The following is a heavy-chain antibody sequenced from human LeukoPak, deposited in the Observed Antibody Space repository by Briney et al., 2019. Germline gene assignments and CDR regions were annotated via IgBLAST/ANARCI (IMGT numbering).Heavy chain of an antibody. J-gene: IGHJ4*02. Sequence: PSETLSLTCTVSGASISSGTYYWSWIRQPAGKGLEWIGRIYTSDSTNYNPSLKSRVTISVDTSKNQFSLKVNSVTAADTAVYYCATDYGDYFDYWGQATLVTVSS. D-gene: IGHD4-17*01. CDR1: GASISSGTYY. CDR3: ATDYGDYFDY. V-gene: IGHV4-61*02. CDR2: IYTSDST.